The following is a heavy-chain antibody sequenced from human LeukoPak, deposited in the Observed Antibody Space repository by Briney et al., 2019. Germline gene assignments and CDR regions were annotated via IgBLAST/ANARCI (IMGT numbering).Heavy chain of an antibody. D-gene: IGHD2-15*01. Sequence: SETLSLTCTVSGGSISSYYWSWIRQPPGKGLEWIGYIYYSGSTNYNPSLKSRVTISVDTSKNQFSLKLSSATAADTAVYYCARDPRCSGGSCYAADAFDIWGQGTMVTVSS. CDR3: ARDPRCSGGSCYAADAFDI. J-gene: IGHJ3*02. CDR2: IYYSGST. V-gene: IGHV4-59*01. CDR1: GGSISSYY.